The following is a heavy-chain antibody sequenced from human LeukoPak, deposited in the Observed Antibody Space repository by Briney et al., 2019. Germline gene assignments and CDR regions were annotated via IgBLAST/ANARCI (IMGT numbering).Heavy chain of an antibody. CDR1: GFTFSKYA. J-gene: IGHJ2*01. CDR2: ISGSGGST. D-gene: IGHD6-19*01. CDR3: AKSGTGYSSAWYFDL. Sequence: GGSLRLSCAASGFTFSKYAINWVRQAPGKGLEWISAISGSGGSTYYADSVKGRFTISRDNSKNTLYLQMNSLRDEDAAIYSCAKSGTGYSSAWYFDLWGRGTLVTVSS. V-gene: IGHV3-23*01.